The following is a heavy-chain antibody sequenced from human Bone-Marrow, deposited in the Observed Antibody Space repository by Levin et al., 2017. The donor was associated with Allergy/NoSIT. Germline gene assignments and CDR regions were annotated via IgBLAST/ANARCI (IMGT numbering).Heavy chain of an antibody. D-gene: IGHD5-18*01. V-gene: IGHV1-69*13. Sequence: GASVKVSCQASGGSFSNYAISWVRQAPGQGLQWMGGIVPRFRSANLAREFQGRLTTGADESTRTAYMELTRLTSEDTAKYFCARGYSTDWESFYYGVDVWGPGTTVTVSS. CDR3: ARGYSTDWESFYYGVDV. J-gene: IGHJ6*02. CDR2: IVPRFRSA. CDR1: GGSFSNYA.